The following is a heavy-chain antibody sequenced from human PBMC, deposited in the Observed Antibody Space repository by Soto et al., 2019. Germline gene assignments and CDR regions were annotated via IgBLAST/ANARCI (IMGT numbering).Heavy chain of an antibody. Sequence: SETLSLTFTVSGVSISSGDYYWSWIRQPPGKGLEWIGYIYYSGSTYYNPSLKSRVTISVDTSKNQFPLKLSSVSAADTAVYYCARDTGAYYGMDVWGQGTTVTVSS. J-gene: IGHJ6*02. CDR2: IYYSGST. D-gene: IGHD3-10*01. V-gene: IGHV4-30-4*01. CDR1: GVSISSGDYY. CDR3: ARDTGAYYGMDV.